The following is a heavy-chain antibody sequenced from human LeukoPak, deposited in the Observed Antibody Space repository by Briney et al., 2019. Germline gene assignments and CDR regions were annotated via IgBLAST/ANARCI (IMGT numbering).Heavy chain of an antibody. D-gene: IGHD3-10*01. CDR2: IWHDGSHK. J-gene: IGHJ4*02. CDR1: GFAFNTYA. Sequence: GGSLRLSCAASGFAFNTYAMHWVRQAPGQGLEWVALIWHDGSHKSYSHSVRGQFTISRDNSKNTVSLQMNNLRPEDTAVYYCAREIFGSGGYTDFWGQGTLVTVSS. V-gene: IGHV3-33*01. CDR3: AREIFGSGGYTDF.